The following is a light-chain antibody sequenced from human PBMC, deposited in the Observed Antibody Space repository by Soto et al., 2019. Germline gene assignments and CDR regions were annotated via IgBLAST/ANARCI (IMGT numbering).Light chain of an antibody. CDR2: DAS. CDR3: QQRSSWPLT. Sequence: EIVMTQSPATLSVSPGERVTLSCRASQSVSSYLAWYQQKPGQAPRLLIYDASSRATGIPARFSGSGSGTDFTLTISSLEPEDFAIYYCQQRSSWPLTFGGGTKVDIK. J-gene: IGKJ4*01. CDR1: QSVSSY. V-gene: IGKV3-11*01.